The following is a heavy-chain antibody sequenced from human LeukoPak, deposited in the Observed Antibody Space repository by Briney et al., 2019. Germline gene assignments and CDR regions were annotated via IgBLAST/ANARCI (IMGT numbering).Heavy chain of an antibody. CDR2: IHYSGST. CDR1: GGSISSGNYY. V-gene: IGHV4-30-4*01. D-gene: IGHD3-3*01. J-gene: IGHJ3*02. Sequence: PSETLPLTCTVSGGSISSGNYYWSWIRQPPGKGLEWIGYIHYSGSTRYNPSLKSRVTISVDTSKNQFSLKLSSATAADTVVYYCARAPITIYDLNDAFRIWGQGTMVTVSS. CDR3: ARAPITIYDLNDAFRI.